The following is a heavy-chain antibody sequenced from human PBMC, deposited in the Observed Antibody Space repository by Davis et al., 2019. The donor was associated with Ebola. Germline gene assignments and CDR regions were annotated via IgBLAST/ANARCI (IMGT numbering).Heavy chain of an antibody. Sequence: SETLSLTCTVSGGSINTYYWSWVRQSPGKKLEWIGYMFHTGVSDYNPSLKSRVTISVDTSKSQFSLRLSSVSAADTAIYYCVRQSIVAPETLYYNYDVDVWGKGTTVAVSS. CDR3: VRQSIVAPETLYYNYDVDV. CDR2: MFHTGVS. V-gene: IGHV4-59*08. D-gene: IGHD6-13*01. J-gene: IGHJ6*04. CDR1: GGSINTYY.